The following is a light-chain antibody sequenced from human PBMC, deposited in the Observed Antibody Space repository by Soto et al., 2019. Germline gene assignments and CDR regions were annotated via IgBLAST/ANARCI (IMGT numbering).Light chain of an antibody. J-gene: IGLJ3*02. CDR3: GTWDTSLSVWV. CDR1: SSNIGNNY. Sequence: QSVLTQPPSVSAAPGQTVTISCSGGSSNIGNNYVSWYQQFPGTAPRLLIYDNNRRPSGIPDRISGSKSGTSATLFITGLQTGDEADYFCGTWDTSLSVWVFGGGTQLTVL. V-gene: IGLV1-51*01. CDR2: DNN.